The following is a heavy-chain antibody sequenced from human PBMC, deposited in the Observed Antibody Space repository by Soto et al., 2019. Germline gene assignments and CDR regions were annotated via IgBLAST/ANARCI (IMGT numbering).Heavy chain of an antibody. Sequence: GASVKVSCKASGYTFTSYAMHWVRQAPGQRLEWMGWINAGNGNTKYSQKFQGRVTITRDTSASTAYMELSNLRVEDTAIYFCARDQNWSSDVWGRGTLVTVSS. CDR1: GYTFTSYA. CDR2: INAGNGNT. D-gene: IGHD1-1*01. V-gene: IGHV1-3*01. J-gene: IGHJ3*01. CDR3: ARDQNWSSDV.